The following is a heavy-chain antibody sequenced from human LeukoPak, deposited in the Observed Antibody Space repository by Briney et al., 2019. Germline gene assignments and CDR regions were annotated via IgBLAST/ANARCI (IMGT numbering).Heavy chain of an antibody. J-gene: IGHJ6*02. V-gene: IGHV3-73*01. CDR1: GFTFSGSA. Sequence: GGSLRLSCAASGFTFSGSAMHWVRQASGKGLEWVGRIRSKANSYATAYAASVKGRFTISRDDSKNTAYLQMNSLKTEDTAVYYCTRHRFDRLDQYSSGRDYYYYGMDVWGQGTTVTVSS. CDR3: TRHRFDRLDQYSSGRDYYYYGMDV. D-gene: IGHD6-19*01. CDR2: IRSKANSYAT.